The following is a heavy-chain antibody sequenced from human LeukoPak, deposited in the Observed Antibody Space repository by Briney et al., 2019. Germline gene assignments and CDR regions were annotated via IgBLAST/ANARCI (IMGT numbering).Heavy chain of an antibody. D-gene: IGHD3-10*01. Sequence: GGSLRLSCAASGFTFSSYEMNWVRQAPGKGLEWVSYISSSGSTKYYADSVKSRFTISRDNAKNSLYLQMNSLRAEDTAVYYCARDAVFDYYGSEWVDYWGQGTLVTVSS. CDR2: ISSSGSTK. CDR1: GFTFSSYE. CDR3: ARDAVFDYYGSEWVDY. V-gene: IGHV3-48*03. J-gene: IGHJ4*02.